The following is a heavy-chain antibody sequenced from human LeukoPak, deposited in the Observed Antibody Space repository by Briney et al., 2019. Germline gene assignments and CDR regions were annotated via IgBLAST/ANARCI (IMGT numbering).Heavy chain of an antibody. J-gene: IGHJ5*02. D-gene: IGHD6-13*01. CDR2: IYTSGST. CDR1: GGSISSYY. V-gene: IGHV4-4*07. CDR3: ARDGTGYSSSWSYNWFNP. Sequence: SETLSLTCTVSGGSISSYYWSWIRQPAGKGLEWLGRIYTSGSTNYNPSLKSRVTMSVDTSKNQFSLKLSSVTAADTAVYYCARDGTGYSSSWSYNWFNPWGQGTLVTVSS.